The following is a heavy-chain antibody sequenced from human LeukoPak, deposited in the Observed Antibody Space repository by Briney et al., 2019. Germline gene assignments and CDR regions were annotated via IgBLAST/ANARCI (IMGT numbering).Heavy chain of an antibody. Sequence: ASVKVSCKASGYTFTGYYIHWVRQAPGQRLEWMGWINPNSGGTDYAQKFQGRVTMTRDTSNPTAYMELSRLRSDDTAVYFCARSRYLRYFDWLYYFDYWGQGTLVTVSS. CDR2: INPNSGGT. CDR1: GYTFTGYY. V-gene: IGHV1-2*02. J-gene: IGHJ4*02. D-gene: IGHD3-9*01. CDR3: ARSRYLRYFDWLYYFDY.